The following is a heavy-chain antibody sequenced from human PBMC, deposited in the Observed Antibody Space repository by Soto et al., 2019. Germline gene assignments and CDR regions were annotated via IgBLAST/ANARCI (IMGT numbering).Heavy chain of an antibody. Sequence: GGSLRLSCAASGFTFSSYWMHWVRQAPGKGLVWVSRINSDGSSTSYADSVKGRFTISRDNAKNTLYLQMNSLRAEDTAVDYCARAVDYGDFLFDYWGQGTLVTVSS. V-gene: IGHV3-74*01. CDR1: GFTFSSYW. D-gene: IGHD4-17*01. J-gene: IGHJ4*02. CDR3: ARAVDYGDFLFDY. CDR2: INSDGSST.